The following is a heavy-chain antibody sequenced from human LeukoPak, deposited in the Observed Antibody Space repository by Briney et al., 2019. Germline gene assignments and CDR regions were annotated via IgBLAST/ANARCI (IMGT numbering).Heavy chain of an antibody. CDR3: ARDPPTGYRSGWYFDY. Sequence: GGSLRLSCAASGFTFDDYGMSWVRHATGKGLEWVSGINWNGGSTGYADSVKGRFTISRDNAKNSLYLQMNSLRAKDTALYYCARDPPTGYRSGWYFDYWGQGTLVTVSS. CDR2: INWNGGST. J-gene: IGHJ4*02. D-gene: IGHD6-19*01. V-gene: IGHV3-20*04. CDR1: GFTFDDYG.